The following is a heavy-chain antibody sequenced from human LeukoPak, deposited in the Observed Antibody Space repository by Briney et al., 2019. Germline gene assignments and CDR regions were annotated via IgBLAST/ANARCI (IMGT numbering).Heavy chain of an antibody. CDR3: ARTPRRAYYYDRRAPFCFDY. CDR1: GGSISSYY. Sequence: SETLSLTCTVSGGSISSYYWSWIRQLPGKGLEWIGYISYSGSTNYNPSLKSRVTISVDTSKSQLSLKLSSVTAADTAVYYCARTPRRAYYYDRRAPFCFDYWGQGTLVTVSS. CDR2: ISYSGST. V-gene: IGHV4-59*12. J-gene: IGHJ4*02. D-gene: IGHD3-22*01.